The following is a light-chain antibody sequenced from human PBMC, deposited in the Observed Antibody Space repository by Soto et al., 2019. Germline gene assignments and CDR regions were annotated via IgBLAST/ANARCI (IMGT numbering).Light chain of an antibody. Sequence: EIVLTQSPGTLSLSPGERATLSCRASQRVNSAYLAWYQQKQGQAPILLIYGASSRATGIPDRFSGSGSGTDFTLTSSRLEPEDLAGSYCQHSGSSLLAFDPVTNVDIK. CDR3: QHSGSSLLA. J-gene: IGKJ3*01. V-gene: IGKV3-20*01. CDR1: QRVNSAY. CDR2: GAS.